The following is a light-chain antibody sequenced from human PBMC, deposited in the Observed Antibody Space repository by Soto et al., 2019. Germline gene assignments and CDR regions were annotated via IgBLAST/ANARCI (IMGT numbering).Light chain of an antibody. Sequence: VLTQSPGTLSLSPGERATLSCRPSQSVSNDYLAWYQQKPGQAPRLLIYGASNRATGIPDRFSGSGSGTDFTLTISRLEPEDFAVYYCQQYDNWPITFGQGTRLEN. CDR1: QSVSNDY. J-gene: IGKJ5*01. V-gene: IGKV3-20*01. CDR3: QQYDNWPIT. CDR2: GAS.